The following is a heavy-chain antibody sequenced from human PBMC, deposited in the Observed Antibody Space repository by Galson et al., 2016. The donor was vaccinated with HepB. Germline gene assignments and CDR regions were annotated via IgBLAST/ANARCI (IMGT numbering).Heavy chain of an antibody. CDR2: IKQIGSEK. V-gene: IGHV3-7*03. D-gene: IGHD3-10*01. CDR3: AGHVLYYYGPEHKDWFDP. Sequence: SLRLSCAASGFSFSSYGMGWVRQAPGKGLEWVADIKQIGSEKSYVDSVTGRFTISRDNAKNSVSLQMNNLRVEDTAIYYCAGHVLYYYGPEHKDWFDPWGQGTLVIVSS. J-gene: IGHJ5*02. CDR1: GFSFSSYG.